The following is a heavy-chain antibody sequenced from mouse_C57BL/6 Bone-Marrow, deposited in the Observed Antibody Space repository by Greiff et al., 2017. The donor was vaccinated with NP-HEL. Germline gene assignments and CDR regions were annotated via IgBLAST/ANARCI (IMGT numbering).Heavy chain of an antibody. V-gene: IGHV5-17*01. CDR1: GFTFSDYG. CDR3: ARPPYSGAFAY. Sequence: EVKLMESGGGLVKPGGSLKLSCAASGFTFSDYGMHWVRQAPEKGLEWVAYISSGSSTIYYADTVKGRFTISRDNAKNTLFLQMTSLRSEDTAMYYCARPPYSGAFAYWGQGTLVTVSA. J-gene: IGHJ3*01. D-gene: IGHD6-5*01. CDR2: ISSGSSTI.